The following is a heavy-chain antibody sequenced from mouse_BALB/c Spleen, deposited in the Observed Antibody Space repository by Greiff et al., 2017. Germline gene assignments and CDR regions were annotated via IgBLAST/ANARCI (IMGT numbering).Heavy chain of an antibody. J-gene: IGHJ4*01. CDR2: IYWDDDK. D-gene: IGHD3-1*01. Sequence: QVTLKESGPGILQPSQTLSLTCSFSGFSLSTSGMGVSWIRQPSGKGLEWLAHIYWDDDKRYNPSLKSRLTISKDTSRNQVFLKITSVDTADTATYYCARRGGLLPYAMDYWGQGTSVTVSS. V-gene: IGHV8-12*01. CDR3: ARRGGLLPYAMDY. CDR1: GFSLSTSGMG.